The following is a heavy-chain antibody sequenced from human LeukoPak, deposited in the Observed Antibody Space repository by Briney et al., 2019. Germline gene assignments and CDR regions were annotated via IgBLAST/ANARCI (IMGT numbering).Heavy chain of an antibody. J-gene: IGHJ3*02. CDR1: GFTFSVYS. Sequence: GGSLRLSCAASGFTFSVYSMNWFRQAPGRGLEWVSYISSTSTTIYYKDSVKGRFTISRDNAKNSLYLHMTSLRVEDTAVYYCVRNDGDDAFDIWSQGTMVTVSS. V-gene: IGHV3-48*01. CDR3: VRNDGDDAFDI. D-gene: IGHD4-17*01. CDR2: ISSTSTTI.